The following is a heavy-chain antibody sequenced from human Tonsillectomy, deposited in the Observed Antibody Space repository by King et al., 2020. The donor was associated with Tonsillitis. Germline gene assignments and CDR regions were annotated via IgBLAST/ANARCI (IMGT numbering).Heavy chain of an antibody. CDR2: IVVGSGNT. CDR3: ATAGAGSSSFDY. V-gene: IGHV1-58*01. CDR1: GFTFSSSA. J-gene: IGHJ4*02. Sequence: QLVQSGPEVKKPGTSVKVSCKASGFTFSSSALQWVRQARGQRLEWIGWIVVGSGNTNYAQKFQERVTITRDMSTSTAYMELSSLRSDDTAVYYCATAGAGSSSFDYWGQGTLVTVSS. D-gene: IGHD6-6*01.